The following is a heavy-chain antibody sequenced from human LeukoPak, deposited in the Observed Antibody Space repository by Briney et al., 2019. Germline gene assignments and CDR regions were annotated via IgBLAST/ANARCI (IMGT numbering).Heavy chain of an antibody. J-gene: IGHJ5*02. CDR3: ARLLRWAEMATIYNWFDP. D-gene: IGHD5-24*01. CDR1: GYSFTSYW. CDR2: IYPGDSDT. Sequence: GESLKISCKGSGYSFTSYWIGWVRQMPGKGLEWMGIIYPGDSDTRYSPSFQGQVTISADKSISTAYLQWSSLKASDTAMYYCARLLRWAEMATIYNWFDPWGQGTLVTVSS. V-gene: IGHV5-51*01.